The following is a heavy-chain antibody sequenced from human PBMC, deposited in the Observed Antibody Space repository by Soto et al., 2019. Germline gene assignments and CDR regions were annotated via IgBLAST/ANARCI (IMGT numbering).Heavy chain of an antibody. V-gene: IGHV3-21*01. D-gene: IGHD6-19*01. CDR2: ISSSSNYI. J-gene: IGHJ4*02. CDR1: GVTFSSYR. Sequence: ACAASGVTFSSYRITWVRQTTGKGLEWVSSISSSSNYIYYSDSVKGRFTISRDNAKNSLFLQMSSLRAEDTAIYYCTRDLIAVADISRFDSWGQGTLVTVSS. CDR3: TRDLIAVADISRFDS.